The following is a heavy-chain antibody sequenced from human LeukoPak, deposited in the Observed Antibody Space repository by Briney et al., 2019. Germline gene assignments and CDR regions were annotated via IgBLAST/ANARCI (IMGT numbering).Heavy chain of an antibody. V-gene: IGHV1-69*13. D-gene: IGHD2-2*01. CDR2: IIPIFGTA. J-gene: IGHJ4*02. CDR1: GYTFASYG. CDR3: ARTAAQYQPPTYFDY. Sequence: VASVKVSCKTSGYTFASYGISWVRQAPGQGLEWMGGIIPIFGTANYAQKFQGRVTITADESTSTAYMELSSLRSEDTAVYYCARTAAQYQPPTYFDYWGQGTLVTVSS.